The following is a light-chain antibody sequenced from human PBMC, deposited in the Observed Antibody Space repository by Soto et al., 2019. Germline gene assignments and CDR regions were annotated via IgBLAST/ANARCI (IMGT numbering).Light chain of an antibody. CDR1: ISNIGKDT. V-gene: IGLV1-44*01. Sequence: QAVVTQPRSVSGTPGLRVNISCSGGISNIGKDTVNWYQQLPGTAPKLLMFNDDKRPSGVPDRFSGSRSGTSASLAISGLQSDDEAVYFCSTWDDSLNGWVFGGGTKLTVL. J-gene: IGLJ3*02. CDR3: STWDDSLNGWV. CDR2: NDD.